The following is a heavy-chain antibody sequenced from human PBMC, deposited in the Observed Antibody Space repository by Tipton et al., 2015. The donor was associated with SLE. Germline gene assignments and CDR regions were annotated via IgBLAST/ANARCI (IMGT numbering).Heavy chain of an antibody. CDR2: INHSGST. D-gene: IGHD2-21*02. CDR1: GGSISSGDYY. J-gene: IGHJ5*02. CDR3: AREHMVVVTSGYFDL. V-gene: IGHV4-30-4*01. Sequence: TLSLTCTVSGGSISSGDYYWSWIRQPPGKGLEWIGEINHSGSTNYNPSLKSRVTISVDTSKNQFSLKLSSVTAADTAVYYCAREHMVVVTSGYFDLWGQGPLVTVSS.